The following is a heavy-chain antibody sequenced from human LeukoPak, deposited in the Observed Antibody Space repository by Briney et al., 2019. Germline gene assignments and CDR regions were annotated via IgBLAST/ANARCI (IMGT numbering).Heavy chain of an antibody. Sequence: GGSLRLSCAASGFTFSSYWMHWVRQAPGKGLEWVSAISGSGGSTYYADSVKGRFTISRDNSKNTLYLQMNSLRAEDTAVYYCAKDIYSSSWYWVFDYWGQGTLVTVSS. J-gene: IGHJ4*02. D-gene: IGHD6-13*01. CDR2: ISGSGGST. V-gene: IGHV3-23*01. CDR1: GFTFSSYW. CDR3: AKDIYSSSWYWVFDY.